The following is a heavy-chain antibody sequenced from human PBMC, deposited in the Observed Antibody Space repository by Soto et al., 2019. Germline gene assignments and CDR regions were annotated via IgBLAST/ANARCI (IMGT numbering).Heavy chain of an antibody. CDR3: ARDQGSDSGYGGAFDI. D-gene: IGHD5-12*01. V-gene: IGHV3-30-3*01. CDR2: ISYDGSSK. J-gene: IGHJ3*02. CDR1: GFSFSNYA. Sequence: GGSLRLSCAASGFSFSNYAMHWVRQAPGKGLEWVAVISYDGSSKYYVDSVKGRFTISRDNSKNTLYLQMNSLRAEDTAVYYCARDQGSDSGYGGAFDIWGQGTMVTVSS.